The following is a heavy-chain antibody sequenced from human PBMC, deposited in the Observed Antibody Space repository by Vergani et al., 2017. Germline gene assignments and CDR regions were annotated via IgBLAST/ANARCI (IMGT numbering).Heavy chain of an antibody. D-gene: IGHD2-15*01. Sequence: QLQLQESGPGLVKPSETLSLTCTVSGGSISSSSYYWGWIRQPPGKGLEWIGSIYYSGSTYYNPSLKSRVTISVDTSKNQFSLKLSSVTAADTAVYYCASSYCSGGSCYSAYYYYGMDVWGQGTTVTVSS. CDR2: IYYSGST. CDR1: GGSISSSSYY. V-gene: IGHV4-39*01. J-gene: IGHJ6*02. CDR3: ASSYCSGGSCYSAYYYYGMDV.